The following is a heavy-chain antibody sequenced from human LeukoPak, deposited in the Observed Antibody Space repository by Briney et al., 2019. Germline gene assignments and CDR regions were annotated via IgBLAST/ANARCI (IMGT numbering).Heavy chain of an antibody. CDR2: IYYSGST. V-gene: IGHV4-59*01. D-gene: IGHD5-18*01. J-gene: IGHJ4*02. CDR1: GGSISSYY. Sequence: SETLSLTCTVSGGSISSYYWSWIRQPPGKGLEWIGYIYYSGSTNYNPSLKSRVTISVDTFKNQFSLKLSSVTAADTAVYYCARARGYSYGSIRFDYWGQGTLVTVSS. CDR3: ARARGYSYGSIRFDY.